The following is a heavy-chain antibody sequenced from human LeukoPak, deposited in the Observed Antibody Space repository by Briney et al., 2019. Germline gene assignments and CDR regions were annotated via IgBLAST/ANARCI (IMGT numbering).Heavy chain of an antibody. V-gene: IGHV1-18*01. J-gene: IGHJ4*02. D-gene: IGHD6-6*01. CDR2: ISAYNGNT. CDR3: ARGEGGRAARPVDY. Sequence: ASVKVSCKASGYTFTSYGISWVRQAPGQGLEWMGWISAYNGNTNYAQKFQGRVTMTRDTSTSTVYMELSSLRSEDTAAYYCARGEGGRAARPVDYWGQGTLVTVSS. CDR1: GYTFTSYG.